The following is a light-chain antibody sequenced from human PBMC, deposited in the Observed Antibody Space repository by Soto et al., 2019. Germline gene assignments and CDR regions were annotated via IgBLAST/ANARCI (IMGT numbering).Light chain of an antibody. CDR2: LTSDGSH. J-gene: IGLJ2*01. CDR3: QTWGTGAVV. Sequence: QSVLTQSPSASASLGASVKLTCTLSSGHSSYAIAWHQQQPEKGPRFLMKLTSDGSHTKGDGIPDRFSGSSSGAERYLTISGLQSEDETDYYCQTWGTGAVVFGGGTKVTVL. CDR1: SGHSSYA. V-gene: IGLV4-69*01.